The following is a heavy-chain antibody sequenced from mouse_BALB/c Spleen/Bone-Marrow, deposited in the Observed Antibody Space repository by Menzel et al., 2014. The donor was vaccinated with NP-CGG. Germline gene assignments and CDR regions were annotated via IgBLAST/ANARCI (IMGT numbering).Heavy chain of an antibody. CDR3: KGGEDSASLFDY. CDR1: GFTFSSYT. CDR2: ISSGGSYT. Sequence: EVKLMESGGGLVKPGGSLKLSCAASGFTFSSYTMSWVRQTPEKRLEWVASISSGGSYTYYPDSVKGRFTISRDNAKNPLYRKMSSLNAEDTPVFSCKGGEDSASLFDYGGKGPPPTFSS. D-gene: IGHD6-1*01. V-gene: IGHV5-6-4*01. J-gene: IGHJ2*01.